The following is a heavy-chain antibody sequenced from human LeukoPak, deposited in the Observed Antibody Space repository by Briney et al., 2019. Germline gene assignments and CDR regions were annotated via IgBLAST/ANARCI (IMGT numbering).Heavy chain of an antibody. Sequence: PGGSLRLSCAASGFNFGDYAMSWVRQAPGKGLEWLGVIRGRAYGGTTNYAASVKGTFTISRDNSKNTLYLQMNSLRAEDTAVYYCAKGVAAAGHLDYWGQGTLVTVSS. CDR1: GFNFGDYA. J-gene: IGHJ4*02. V-gene: IGHV3-49*04. D-gene: IGHD6-13*01. CDR3: AKGVAAAGHLDY. CDR2: IRGRAYGGTT.